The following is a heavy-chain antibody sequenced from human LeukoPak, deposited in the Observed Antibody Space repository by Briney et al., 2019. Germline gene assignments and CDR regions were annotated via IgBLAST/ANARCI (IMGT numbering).Heavy chain of an antibody. Sequence: ASVKVSCKASGYTFTSYGISWVRQAPGQGLEWMGWISAYNGNTNYAQKLQGRVTMTTDTSTSTAYMELRSLRSDDTAVYYCARGDYDYVWGCYRDHWFDPWGQGTLVTVSS. CDR1: GYTFTSYG. D-gene: IGHD3-16*02. V-gene: IGHV1-18*01. CDR3: ARGDYDYVWGCYRDHWFDP. J-gene: IGHJ5*02. CDR2: ISAYNGNT.